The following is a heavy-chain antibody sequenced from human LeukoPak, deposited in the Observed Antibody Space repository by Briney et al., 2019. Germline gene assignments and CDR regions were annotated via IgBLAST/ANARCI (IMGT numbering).Heavy chain of an antibody. CDR2: INHSGST. J-gene: IGHJ6*03. CDR3: ARIPAAINYYYYYMDV. Sequence: SETLSLTCAVYGGSFSGYYWSWIRQPPGKGLEWIGEINHSGSTNYNPSLKSRVTISVDTSKNQFSLRLSSVTAADAAVYYCARIPAAINYYYYYMDVWGKGTTVTVSS. CDR1: GGSFSGYY. V-gene: IGHV4-34*01. D-gene: IGHD2-2*02.